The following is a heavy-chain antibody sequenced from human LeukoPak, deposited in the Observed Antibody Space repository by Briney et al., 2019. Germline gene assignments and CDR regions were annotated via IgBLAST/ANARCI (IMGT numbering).Heavy chain of an antibody. CDR2: TRNKANSYTT. Sequence: GGSLRLSCAASGFTFSDHYMDWVRQAPGKGLEWVGRTRNKANSYTTEYAASVKGRFTISRDDSKNSLYLQMNSLKTEDTAVYYCARDTTLAPFAWLLYWDYWGQGTLVTVSS. V-gene: IGHV3-72*01. CDR3: ARDTTLAPFAWLLYWDY. CDR1: GFTFSDHY. J-gene: IGHJ4*02. D-gene: IGHD3-9*01.